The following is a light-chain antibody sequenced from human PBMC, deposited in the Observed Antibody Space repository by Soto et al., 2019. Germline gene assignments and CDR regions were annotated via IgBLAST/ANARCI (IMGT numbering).Light chain of an antibody. J-gene: IGKJ4*01. CDR1: QTINKY. CDR3: HQTYTAPGT. Sequence: DIQMTQSPSSLPASVGDSVTITCRARQTINKYLNWYQHKPGQAPKLLIYGASSLYKGVPARVHGSGGGTSFTLTISSLQTDDFATYDCHQTYTAPGTFGRGTKVEI. CDR2: GAS. V-gene: IGKV1-39*01.